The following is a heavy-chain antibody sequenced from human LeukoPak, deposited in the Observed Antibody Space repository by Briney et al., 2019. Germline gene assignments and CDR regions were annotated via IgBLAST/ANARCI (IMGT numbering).Heavy chain of an antibody. Sequence: SETLSLTCTVSGGSISSSFYYWGWIRQPPGKGLEWIGSIYYSGSTYYSPSLESRVTISVDTSKNQFSLKLSSVTAADTAIYYCARAFYDSSGYYVDYWGQGILVTVSS. CDR2: IYYSGST. D-gene: IGHD3-22*01. V-gene: IGHV4-39*07. CDR3: ARAFYDSSGYYVDY. CDR1: GGSISSSFYY. J-gene: IGHJ4*02.